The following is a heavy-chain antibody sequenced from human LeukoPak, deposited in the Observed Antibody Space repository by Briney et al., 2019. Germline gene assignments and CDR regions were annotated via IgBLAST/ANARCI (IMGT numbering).Heavy chain of an antibody. D-gene: IGHD5-18*01. CDR3: ARAEQLWLLGG. CDR2: ISSSGSTI. V-gene: IGHV3-48*03. Sequence: PGGSLRLSCAASGFTFSSYEMNWVRQAPGKGLEWVSYISSSGSTIYYADSMKGRFTISRDNAKNSLYLQMNSLRAEDTAVYYCARAEQLWLLGGWGQGTLVTVSS. J-gene: IGHJ4*02. CDR1: GFTFSSYE.